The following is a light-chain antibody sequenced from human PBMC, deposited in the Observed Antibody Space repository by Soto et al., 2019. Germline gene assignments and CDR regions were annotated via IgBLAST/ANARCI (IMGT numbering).Light chain of an antibody. J-gene: IGKJ1*01. V-gene: IGKV1-39*01. CDR1: QNIISR. CDR2: AAT. Sequence: DIQMTQSPSSLSASVGDTVTITCRASQNIISRLNWYQQKPGKAPNLLIYAATSLQSGVPSRFSGGGSGTDFTLTVSILQPEDLATYYFQHSYTTPLTFGQGTKVEIK. CDR3: QHSYTTPLT.